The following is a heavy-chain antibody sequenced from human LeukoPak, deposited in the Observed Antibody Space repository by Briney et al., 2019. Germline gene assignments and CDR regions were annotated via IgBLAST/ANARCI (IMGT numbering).Heavy chain of an antibody. CDR3: ARLLNYDDLDY. J-gene: IGHJ4*02. CDR1: GYSFTNYW. V-gene: IGHV5-51*01. D-gene: IGHD3-22*01. CDR2: IYSGDSDH. Sequence: GSLKISCKGSGYSFTNYWIGWVRQMSGKGLEWMGIIYSGDSDHRYSPSFQGQVTISADKSITTAYLQWSSLKASDTAMYYCARLLNYDDLDYWGQGTLVTVSS.